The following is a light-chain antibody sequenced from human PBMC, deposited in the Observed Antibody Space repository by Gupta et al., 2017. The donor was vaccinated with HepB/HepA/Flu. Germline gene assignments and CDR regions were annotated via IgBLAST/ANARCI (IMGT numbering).Light chain of an antibody. CDR2: GNN. CDR1: SSNIGAGYD. V-gene: IGLV1-40*01. Sequence: QSVLTQPPSVSGAPGQRVTISCTGSSSNIGAGYDVHWYQQLPGTAPKLLIYGNNNRPSGVADRFSGSKSGTSASLAITGLQAEDEADYYCQSYDSSLSGSKVFGTGTKVTVL. J-gene: IGLJ1*01. CDR3: QSYDSSLSGSKV.